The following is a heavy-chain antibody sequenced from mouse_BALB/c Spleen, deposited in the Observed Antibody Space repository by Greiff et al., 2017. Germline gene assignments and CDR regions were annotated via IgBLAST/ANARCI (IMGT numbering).Heavy chain of an antibody. D-gene: IGHD1-1*02. Sequence: QVQLQQSGAELARPGASVKLSCKASGYTFTSYWMQWVKQRPGQGLEWIGAIDPGDGDTRYTQKFKGKATLTADKSSSTAYMQLSSLATEDSAVYYCERWGNDAMDYWGQGTSVTVSA. J-gene: IGHJ4*01. CDR2: IDPGDGDT. CDR1: GYTFTSYW. V-gene: IGHV1-87*01. CDR3: ERWGNDAMDY.